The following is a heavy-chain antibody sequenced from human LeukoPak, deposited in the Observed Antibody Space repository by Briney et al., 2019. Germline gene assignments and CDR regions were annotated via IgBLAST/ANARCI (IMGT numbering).Heavy chain of an antibody. J-gene: IGHJ4*02. CDR3: AKRPGGAIDEY. D-gene: IGHD3-10*01. Sequence: GGSLRLSCAASGFTFSSYAMSRVRQAPGQGLEWVSGISSSGGSTYYADSVKGRFTISRDTSKNTLYLQMTSLRAEDTAVYYCAKRPGGAIDEYWGQGTLVTVSS. CDR1: GFTFSSYA. V-gene: IGHV3-23*01. CDR2: ISSSGGST.